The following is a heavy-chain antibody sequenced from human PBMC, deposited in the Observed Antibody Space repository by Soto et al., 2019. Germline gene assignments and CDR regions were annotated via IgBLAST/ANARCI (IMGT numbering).Heavy chain of an antibody. V-gene: IGHV3-48*02. CDR3: AEDWGVYDSDISAHFPSLDS. CDR1: GFTFSSNG. D-gene: IGHD3-22*01. CDR2: ISIGSSTI. J-gene: IGHJ4*02. Sequence: EVQLVESGGGLVQPGGSLRLSCEASGFTFSSNGMNWVRQAPRKGLEWVSFISIGSSTIDYADSVRGRFTLSRDNANNSLYRQIDSLRDEDAAVYYCAEDWGVYDSDISAHFPSLDSWGQGTPVTVSS.